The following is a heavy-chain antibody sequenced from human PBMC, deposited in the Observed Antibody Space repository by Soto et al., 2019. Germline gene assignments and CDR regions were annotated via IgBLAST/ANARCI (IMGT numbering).Heavy chain of an antibody. CDR1: GFTVSSNY. J-gene: IGHJ3*02. D-gene: IGHD4-4*01. CDR3: ARATTTKRVTTPSNDAFDI. Sequence: EVQLVESGGGLVQPGGSLRLSCAASGFTVSSNYMSWVRQAPGKGLEWVSVIYSGGSTYYADSVKGRFTISRHNSKNTLYLQMNSLRAEDTAVYYCARATTTKRVTTPSNDAFDIWGQGTMVTVSS. V-gene: IGHV3-53*04. CDR2: IYSGGST.